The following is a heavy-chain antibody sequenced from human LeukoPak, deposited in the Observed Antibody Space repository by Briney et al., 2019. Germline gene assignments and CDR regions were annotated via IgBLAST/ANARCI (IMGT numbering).Heavy chain of an antibody. CDR1: GGTFSSYA. Sequence: SVKVSCKASGGTFSSYAISWVRQAPGQGLEWMGGIIPIFGTANYAQKFQGRVTITTDESTSTAYMELSSLRSEDTAVYYCARGPYDSSGYYYKPFDYWGQGTLVTVSS. CDR2: IIPIFGTA. J-gene: IGHJ4*02. D-gene: IGHD3-22*01. CDR3: ARGPYDSSGYYYKPFDY. V-gene: IGHV1-69*05.